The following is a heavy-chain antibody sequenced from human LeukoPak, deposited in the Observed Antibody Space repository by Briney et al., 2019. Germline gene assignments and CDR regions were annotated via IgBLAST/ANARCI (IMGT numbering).Heavy chain of an antibody. CDR1: GYTFTGYY. CDR2: INPNSGGT. Sequence: ASVKVSCEASGYTFTGYYMHWVRQAPGQGLEWMGWINPNSGGTNYAQKFQGRVTMTRDTSISTAYMELSRLRSDDTAVYYCARYSSSWYYSDYWGQGTLVTVSS. J-gene: IGHJ4*02. CDR3: ARYSSSWYYSDY. V-gene: IGHV1-2*02. D-gene: IGHD6-13*01.